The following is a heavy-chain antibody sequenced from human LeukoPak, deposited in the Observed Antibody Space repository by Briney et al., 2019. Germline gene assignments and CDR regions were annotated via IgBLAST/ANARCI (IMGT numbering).Heavy chain of an antibody. CDR2: ISGSGAST. J-gene: IGHJ4*02. Sequence: GGSLRLSCAASGFTFSRYAMSWVRQAPGKGLEWASAISGSGASTYYADSVKGRFTISRDNSKNTLYLQMNSQRVEDTAVYYCAKSMSGYSYGTIDYWGQGTLVTVSS. CDR3: AKSMSGYSYGTIDY. CDR1: GFTFSRYA. V-gene: IGHV3-23*01. D-gene: IGHD5-18*01.